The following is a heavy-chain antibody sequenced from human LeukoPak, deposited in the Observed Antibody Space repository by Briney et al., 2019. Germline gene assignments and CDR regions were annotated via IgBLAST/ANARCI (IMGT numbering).Heavy chain of an antibody. J-gene: IGHJ4*02. Sequence: GGSLRLSCAASGFTFSSYWMHWVRQAPGKGLVWVSRINSDGSSTSYADSVKGRFTISRDNSKNTLYLQMNSLRAEDTAVYYCAKDRGNYGAIPDNWGQGTLVTVSS. CDR3: AKDRGNYGAIPDN. D-gene: IGHD4-17*01. CDR1: GFTFSSYW. V-gene: IGHV3-74*01. CDR2: INSDGSST.